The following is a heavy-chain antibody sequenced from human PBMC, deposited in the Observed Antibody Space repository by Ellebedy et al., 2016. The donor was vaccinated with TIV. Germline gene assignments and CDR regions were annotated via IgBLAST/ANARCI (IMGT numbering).Heavy chain of an antibody. D-gene: IGHD5-18*01. V-gene: IGHV4-39*02. J-gene: IGHJ3*02. CDR3: ARLLDTGLVTEYALDI. Sequence: SETLSLTXAVSGGSISTSDFYWGWVRQTPGKGLEWIGNFYYGGSTYSNPSLKSRVSISVDTSKNHFSLSLTSVTAADTAVYYCARLLDTGLVTEYALDIWGQGTLVTVSS. CDR1: GGSISTSDFY. CDR2: FYYGGST.